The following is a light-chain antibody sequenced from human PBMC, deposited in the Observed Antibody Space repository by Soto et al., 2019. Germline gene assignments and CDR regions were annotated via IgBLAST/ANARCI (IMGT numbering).Light chain of an antibody. Sequence: EIVMTQSPATLSVSPGERATLSCRASQSVSSNLAWYQQKPGQAPRLLIYAASTRATGIPARFSGSGSGTEFTLTISSLQSEDFAVYYCQQYNNWPPWTFGQGTKWEIK. J-gene: IGKJ1*01. CDR3: QQYNNWPPWT. CDR2: AAS. CDR1: QSVSSN. V-gene: IGKV3-15*01.